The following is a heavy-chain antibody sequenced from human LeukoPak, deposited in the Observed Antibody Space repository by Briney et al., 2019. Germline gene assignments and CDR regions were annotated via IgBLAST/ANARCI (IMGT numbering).Heavy chain of an antibody. D-gene: IGHD6-6*01. CDR1: GYTFTSYY. J-gene: IGHJ2*01. V-gene: IGHV1-46*01. CDR3: VRGASSIAALNPFWYFDL. Sequence: ASVKVSCKASGYTFTSYYMHWVRQGPGQGLEWMGIVNPSGGSTSYAQKFQGRVTMTRDTSTNTVYMELSSLRSEDTAVFYCVRGASSIAALNPFWYFDLWGRGTLVTVSS. CDR2: VNPSGGST.